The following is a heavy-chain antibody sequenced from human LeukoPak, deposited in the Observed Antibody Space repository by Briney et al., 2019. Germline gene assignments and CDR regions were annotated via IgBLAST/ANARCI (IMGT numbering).Heavy chain of an antibody. CDR2: LSYDGSNK. D-gene: IGHD2-21*02. Sequence: PGGSLRLSCAASGXTFSSYGMHWVPHAPGKGLECVAVLSYDGSNKYYADSVKGRFTISRDNSMNTLYLQMNSLRAEDTAVYSCAKVPYCGGDCYSAGDYWGQGTLVTVSS. V-gene: IGHV3-30*18. CDR1: GXTFSSYG. J-gene: IGHJ4*02. CDR3: AKVPYCGGDCYSAGDY.